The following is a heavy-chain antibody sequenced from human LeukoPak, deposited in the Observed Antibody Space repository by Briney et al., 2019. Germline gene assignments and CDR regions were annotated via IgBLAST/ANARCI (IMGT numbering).Heavy chain of an antibody. J-gene: IGHJ6*03. V-gene: IGHV3-21*01. CDR1: GFTFSSYS. Sequence: PGGSLRLSCATSGFTFSSYSMNWVRQAPGKGLEWVSSISSSSSYIYYADSVKGRFTISRDNAKNSLYLQMNSLRAEDTAVYYCARAGEYYDFSGYYMDVWGKGTTVTVSS. D-gene: IGHD3-3*01. CDR3: ARAGEYYDFSGYYMDV. CDR2: ISSSSSYI.